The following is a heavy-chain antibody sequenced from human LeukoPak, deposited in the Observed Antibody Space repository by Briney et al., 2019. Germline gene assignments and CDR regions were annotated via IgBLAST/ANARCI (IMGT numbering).Heavy chain of an antibody. J-gene: IGHJ4*02. CDR3: AKDGSSGWYRNFDY. V-gene: IGHV3-30*18. Sequence: GGSLRLSCAASGFTFSSYGMHWVRQAPGKGLEWVAVISYDGSNKYYADSVKGRFTISRDNSKSTLYLQMNSLRAEDTAVYYCAKDGSSGWYRNFDYWGQGTLVTVSS. CDR2: ISYDGSNK. D-gene: IGHD6-19*01. CDR1: GFTFSSYG.